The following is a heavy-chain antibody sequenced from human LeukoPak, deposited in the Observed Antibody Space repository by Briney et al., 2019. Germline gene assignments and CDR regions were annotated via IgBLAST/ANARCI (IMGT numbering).Heavy chain of an antibody. D-gene: IGHD6-19*01. V-gene: IGHV3-23*01. CDR1: GFTFSSYA. CDR2: ISGSGGST. J-gene: IGHJ4*02. CDR3: AKDSTVWVAVAGGGNDY. Sequence: GGSLRLSCAASGFTFSSYAMSWVRQAPGKGLEWVSAISGSGGSTYYADSVKGRFTISRDNSKNTLYLQMNSLRAEDTAVYYCAKDSTVWVAVAGGGNDYWGQGTLVTVSS.